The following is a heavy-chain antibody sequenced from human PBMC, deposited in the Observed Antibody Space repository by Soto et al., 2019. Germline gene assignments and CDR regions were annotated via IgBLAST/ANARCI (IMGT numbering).Heavy chain of an antibody. CDR3: ANDPTRGDIVVVPAAPIDY. J-gene: IGHJ4*02. CDR1: GFTFSSYG. Sequence: GGSLRLSCAASGFTFSSYGMHWVRQAPGKGLEWVAVISYDGSNKYYADSVKGRFTISRDNSKNTLYLQMNSLRAEDTAVYYCANDPTRGDIVVVPAAPIDYWGQGTLVTVSS. V-gene: IGHV3-30*18. CDR2: ISYDGSNK. D-gene: IGHD2-2*01.